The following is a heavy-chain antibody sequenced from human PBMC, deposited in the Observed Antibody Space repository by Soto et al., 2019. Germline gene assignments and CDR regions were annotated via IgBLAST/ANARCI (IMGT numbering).Heavy chain of an antibody. CDR1: GGTFSSYA. V-gene: IGHV1-69*02. CDR2: IIPILDIT. D-gene: IGHD1-7*01. J-gene: IGHJ4*02. Sequence: QVQLVQSGAEVKKPGSSVKVSCTASGGTFSSYAISWVRQAPGQGLEWMGRIIPILDITDYSQRFQGRVTITAEKSTSTAYMELSSLSSDDTTVYYCARPTSTGSTSGYYFHCWGQGTVVTVSP. CDR3: ARPTSTGSTSGYYFHC.